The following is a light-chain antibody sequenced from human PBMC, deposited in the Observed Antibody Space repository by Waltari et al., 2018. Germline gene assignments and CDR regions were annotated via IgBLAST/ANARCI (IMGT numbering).Light chain of an antibody. V-gene: IGKV3-20*01. J-gene: IGKJ1*01. CDR3: QHYLRLPVT. CDR2: GAS. Sequence: EIVLTQSPGTLSLAVGARATVSCRASESVSRALAWYPQKPGQAPRLLIYGASTRATGIPDRCSGTGAGTDFSLTISRLEHDDCVVYYCQHYLRLPVTFGQGSTVEI. CDR1: ESVSRA.